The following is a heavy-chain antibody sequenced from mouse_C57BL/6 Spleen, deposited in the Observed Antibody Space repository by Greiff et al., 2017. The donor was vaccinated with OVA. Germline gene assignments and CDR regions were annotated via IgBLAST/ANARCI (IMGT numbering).Heavy chain of an antibody. CDR3: ARQKVATRYFDV. CDR1: GYAFTNYL. J-gene: IGHJ1*03. V-gene: IGHV1-54*01. CDR2: INPGSGGT. Sequence: QVQLKQSGAELVRPGTSVKVSCKASGYAFTNYLIEWVKQRPGQGLEWIGVINPGSGGTNYNEKFKGKATLTADKSSSTAYMQLSSLTSEDSAVYFCARQKVATRYFDVWGTGTTVTVSS. D-gene: IGHD1-1*02.